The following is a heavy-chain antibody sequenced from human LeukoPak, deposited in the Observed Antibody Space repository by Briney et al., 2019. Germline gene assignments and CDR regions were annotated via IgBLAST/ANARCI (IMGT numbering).Heavy chain of an antibody. Sequence: ASVKVSCKASGYTFTGYYMHWVRQAPGQGLEWMGWINPNSGDTNYAQKFQDRVTMTRNTSISTAYIELNLLRSDDTAVYYCARGDYYGSPKVVAAWGQGTLVTVSS. CDR2: INPNSGDT. CDR1: GYTFTGYY. D-gene: IGHD3-10*01. J-gene: IGHJ5*02. V-gene: IGHV1-2*02. CDR3: ARGDYYGSPKVVAA.